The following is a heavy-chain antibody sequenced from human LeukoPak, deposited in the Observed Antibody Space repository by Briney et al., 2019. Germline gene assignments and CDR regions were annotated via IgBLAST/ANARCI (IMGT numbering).Heavy chain of an antibody. CDR3: ARGGHYCSSTSCYYPYYYYYGMDV. Sequence: SETLSLTCAVYGGSFSGYYWSWIRQPPGKGLEWIGEINHSGSTNYNPSLKSRVTISVDTSKNQFSLKLSSATAADTAVYYCARGGHYCSSTSCYYPYYYYYGMDVWGKGTTVTVSS. V-gene: IGHV4-34*01. J-gene: IGHJ6*04. D-gene: IGHD2-2*01. CDR2: INHSGST. CDR1: GGSFSGYY.